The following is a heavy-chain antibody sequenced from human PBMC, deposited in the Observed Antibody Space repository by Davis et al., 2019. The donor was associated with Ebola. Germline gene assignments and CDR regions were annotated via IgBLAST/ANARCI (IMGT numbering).Heavy chain of an antibody. V-gene: IGHV4-59*12. CDR2: IYYSGST. J-gene: IGHJ4*02. CDR3: ASLRGYGEHWYYDSSPQFDY. Sequence: PSETLSLTCAVYGGSFSGYYWSWIRQPPGKGLEWIGYIYYSGSTNYNPSLKSRVTISVDTSKNQFSLKLSSVTAADTAVYYCASLRGYGEHWYYDSSPQFDYWGQGTLVTVSS. D-gene: IGHD3-22*01. CDR1: GGSFSGYY.